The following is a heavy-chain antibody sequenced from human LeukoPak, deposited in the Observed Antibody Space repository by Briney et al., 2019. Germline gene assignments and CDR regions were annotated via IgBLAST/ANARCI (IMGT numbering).Heavy chain of an antibody. CDR3: AIPPPMVGATRGYFQH. Sequence: GESLKISCKGSGYSSTSYWIGWLRQMPGKGLEWMGIIYPGDSDTRYSPSFQGQVTISADKSISTAYLQWSSLKASDTAMYYCAIPPPMVGATRGYFQHWGQGTLVTVSS. CDR1: GYSSTSYW. V-gene: IGHV5-51*01. CDR2: IYPGDSDT. D-gene: IGHD1-26*01. J-gene: IGHJ1*01.